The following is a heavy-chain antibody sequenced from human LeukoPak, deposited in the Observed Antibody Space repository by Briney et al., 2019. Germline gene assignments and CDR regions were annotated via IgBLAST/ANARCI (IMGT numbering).Heavy chain of an antibody. CDR3: ARGDSSGYPFDY. J-gene: IGHJ4*02. V-gene: IGHV1-69*05. D-gene: IGHD3-22*01. CDR1: GGTFSSYA. Sequence: SVKVSCKASGGTFSSYAISWVRQAPGQGLEWMGGIIPIFGTANYAQKFQGRVTITTNESTSTAYMELSSLRSEDTAVYYCARGDSSGYPFDYWGQGTLVTVSS. CDR2: IIPIFGTA.